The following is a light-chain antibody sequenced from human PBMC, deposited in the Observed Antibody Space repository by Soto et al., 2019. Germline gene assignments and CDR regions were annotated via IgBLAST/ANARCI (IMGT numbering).Light chain of an antibody. CDR1: QSVLYSSNNKNY. V-gene: IGKV4-1*01. CDR2: WAS. CDR3: QQYYNPPRT. Sequence: DIVMTQSPDSLAVSLGERATINCKSSQSVLYSSNNKNYLAWYQQKPGQPPKLLIYWASTRESGVPDRFSGSGSRTDFTLTISSLQAEDVSVYYCQQYYNPPRTFGKGTKVDIK. J-gene: IGKJ1*01.